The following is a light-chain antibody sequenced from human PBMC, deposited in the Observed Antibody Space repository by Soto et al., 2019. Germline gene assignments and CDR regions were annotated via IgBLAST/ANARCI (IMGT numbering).Light chain of an antibody. CDR1: SSGVGGYNY. CDR2: EVN. Sequence: QSALTQPASVSGSPGQAITISCSGTSSGVGGYNYVSWYQQHPGKAPKLMIYEVNNRPSGVSNRFSGSKSGSTASLTIYVLQAEDEADYYCSSYTTRSTVFGTGTKVTVL. V-gene: IGLV2-14*01. CDR3: SSYTTRSTV. J-gene: IGLJ1*01.